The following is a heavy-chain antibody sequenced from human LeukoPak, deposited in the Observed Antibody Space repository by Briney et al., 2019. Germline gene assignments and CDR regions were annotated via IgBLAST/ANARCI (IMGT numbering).Heavy chain of an antibody. Sequence: SETLSLTCTVSGGSISSSSYYWGWIRQPPGKGLEWIGSIYYSGSTYYNPSLKSRVTISVDTSKNQFSLKLSSVTAADTAVYYCASLKGIVSVFDYWGQGTLVTVSS. V-gene: IGHV4-39*01. CDR2: IYYSGST. CDR3: ASLKGIVSVFDY. D-gene: IGHD5/OR15-5a*01. J-gene: IGHJ4*02. CDR1: GGSISSSSYY.